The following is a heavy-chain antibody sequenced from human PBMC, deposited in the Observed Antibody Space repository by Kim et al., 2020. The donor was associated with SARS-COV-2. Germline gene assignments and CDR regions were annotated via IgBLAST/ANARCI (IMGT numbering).Heavy chain of an antibody. CDR3: VIWLLGY. D-gene: IGHD5-12*01. V-gene: IGHV3-64D*09. Sequence: NGGSTYYADSVKGRFTISRDNSKNTLYLQMSSLRAEDTAVYYCVIWLLGYWGQGTLVTVSS. J-gene: IGHJ4*02. CDR2: NGGST.